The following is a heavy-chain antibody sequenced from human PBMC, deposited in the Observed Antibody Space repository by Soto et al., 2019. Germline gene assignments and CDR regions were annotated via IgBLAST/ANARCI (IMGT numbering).Heavy chain of an antibody. D-gene: IGHD6-6*01. CDR3: ARVAYSSSSGGYYYYGMDV. J-gene: IGHJ6*02. V-gene: IGHV1-69*13. CDR2: IIPIFGTA. CDR1: GGTFSSYA. Sequence: GASVKVSCKASGGTFSSYAISWVRQAPGQGLKWMGGIIPIFGTANYAQKFQGRVTITADESTSTAYMELSSLRSENTAVYYFARVAYSSSSGGYYYYGMDVWGQGTTVTVSS.